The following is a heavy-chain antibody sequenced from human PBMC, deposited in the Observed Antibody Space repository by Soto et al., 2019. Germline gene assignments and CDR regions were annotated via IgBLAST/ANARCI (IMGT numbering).Heavy chain of an antibody. CDR1: TFTFSSYA. J-gene: IGHJ4*02. Sequence: EVQLLESGGGLVQPGGSLRLSCAASTFTFSSYAMSWVRQAPGKGLEWVSTITGSGGTTYYADSVKGRFTISRDNSKNTLYLQMNSLRAEDTAVYYCAKDITYCSSTSCYFYWGQGTLVTVSS. CDR2: ITGSGGTT. CDR3: AKDITYCSSTSCYFY. V-gene: IGHV3-23*01. D-gene: IGHD2-2*01.